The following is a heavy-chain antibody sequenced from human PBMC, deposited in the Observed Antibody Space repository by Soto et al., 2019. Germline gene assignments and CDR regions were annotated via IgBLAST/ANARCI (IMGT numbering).Heavy chain of an antibody. CDR2: IYYSGST. Sequence: SETLSLTCTVSGVSISSSSYYWGWIRQPPGKGLEWIGSIYYSGSTYYNPSLKSRVTISVDTSKNQFSLKLSSVTAADTAVYYCARRTLIGEEYNWFDPWGQGTLVTVSS. CDR1: GVSISSSSYY. J-gene: IGHJ5*02. V-gene: IGHV4-39*01. CDR3: ARRTLIGEEYNWFDP.